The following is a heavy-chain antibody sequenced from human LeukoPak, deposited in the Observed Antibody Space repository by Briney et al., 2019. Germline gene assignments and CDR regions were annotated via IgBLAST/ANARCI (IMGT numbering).Heavy chain of an antibody. V-gene: IGHV3-23*01. CDR2: ISGSGGST. Sequence: GGSLRLSCAASGFTFSSYAMSWVRQAPGKGLEWVSAISGSGGSTYYADSVKGRFTISRDNSKNALYLQMNSLRAEDTAVYCCAKELRYFDWLPPGDDYWGQGTLVTVSS. J-gene: IGHJ4*02. D-gene: IGHD3-9*01. CDR3: AKELRYFDWLPPGDDY. CDR1: GFTFSSYA.